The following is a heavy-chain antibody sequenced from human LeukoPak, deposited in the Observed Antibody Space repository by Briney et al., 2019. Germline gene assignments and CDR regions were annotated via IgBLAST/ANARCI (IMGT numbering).Heavy chain of an antibody. J-gene: IGHJ4*02. V-gene: IGHV3-74*01. CDR2: INTDGSST. CDR1: GFTFGSYW. CDR3: ARAGYCSGGSCYFDY. Sequence: HPGGSLRLSCAASGFTFGSYWMHWVRQAPGKGLVWVSRINTDGSSTSDADSVRGRVTISRDNAKNTLYLQMNSLSAEDTAVYYCARAGYCSGGSCYFDYWGQGTQVIVSS. D-gene: IGHD2-15*01.